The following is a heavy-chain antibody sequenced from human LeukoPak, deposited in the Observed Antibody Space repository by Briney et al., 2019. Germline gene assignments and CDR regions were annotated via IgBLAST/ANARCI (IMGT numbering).Heavy chain of an antibody. V-gene: IGHV3-23*01. CDR2: ISGSGGST. D-gene: IGHD6-13*01. J-gene: IGHJ4*02. CDR3: AKTAGYSSSWFFDY. CDR1: GFTVSTNY. Sequence: GGSLRLSCAASGFTVSTNYMSWVRQAPGKGLEWVAAISGSGGSTYYADSVKGRFTISRDNSKNTLYLQMNSLRAEDTAVYYCAKTAGYSSSWFFDYWGQGTLVTVSS.